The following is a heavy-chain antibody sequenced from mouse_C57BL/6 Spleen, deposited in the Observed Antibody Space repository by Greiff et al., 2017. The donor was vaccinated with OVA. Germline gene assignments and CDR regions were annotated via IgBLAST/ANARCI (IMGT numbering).Heavy chain of an antibody. Sequence: QVQLQQPGAELVRPGSSVKLSCKASGYTFTSYWMDWVKQRPGQGLEWIGNIYPSDSETHYNQKFKDKATLTVDKSSSTAYMQLSSLTSEDSAVYYCARSTYLTGRDAYWGQGTLVTVSA. CDR1: GYTFTSYW. V-gene: IGHV1-61*01. D-gene: IGHD4-1*01. J-gene: IGHJ3*01. CDR3: ARSTYLTGRDAY. CDR2: IYPSDSET.